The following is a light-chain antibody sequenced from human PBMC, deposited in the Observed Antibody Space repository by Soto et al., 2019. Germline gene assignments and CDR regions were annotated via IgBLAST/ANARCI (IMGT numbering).Light chain of an antibody. CDR1: QSVSGY. V-gene: IGKV1-8*01. CDR3: HQYYSFPPWS. J-gene: IGKJ1*01. CDR2: SAS. Sequence: AIHMTQSPSAVSASPVDRCTITGRASQSVSGYLAWYQQKPGGAPKLLIYSASTLQSGVPSRFSGSGFGTDFTLAISGLQSEDFATYYCHQYYSFPPWSFGQGTKVDIK.